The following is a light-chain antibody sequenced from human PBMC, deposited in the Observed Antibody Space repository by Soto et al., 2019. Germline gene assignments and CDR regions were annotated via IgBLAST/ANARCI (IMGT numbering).Light chain of an antibody. J-gene: IGLJ1*01. CDR1: SSDIGRFNY. Sequence: QSALTQPASVSGSPGQSITISCTGTSSDIGRFNYVSWYQQHPGKVPKLMIYEVSNRPSGVSNRFSGSKSGNTASLTISGLQAEDEADYYCQSYDSSLSGLVFGTGTKVTVL. CDR3: QSYDSSLSGLV. V-gene: IGLV2-14*01. CDR2: EVS.